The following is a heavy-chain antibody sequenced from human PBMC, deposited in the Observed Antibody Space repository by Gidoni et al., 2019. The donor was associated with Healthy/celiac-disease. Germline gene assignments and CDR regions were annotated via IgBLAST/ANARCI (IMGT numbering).Heavy chain of an antibody. CDR2: ISYDGSNK. V-gene: IGHV3-30-3*01. J-gene: IGHJ4*02. Sequence: QVQLVESGVGLVQPGRSLRLSCASSGFTFSSYAMHWVRQAPGKGLEWVAVISYDGSNKYYADSVKGRFTISRDNSKNTLYLQMNSLRAEDTAVYYCARYDSSGLDYWGQGTLVTVSS. D-gene: IGHD3-22*01. CDR1: GFTFSSYA. CDR3: ARYDSSGLDY.